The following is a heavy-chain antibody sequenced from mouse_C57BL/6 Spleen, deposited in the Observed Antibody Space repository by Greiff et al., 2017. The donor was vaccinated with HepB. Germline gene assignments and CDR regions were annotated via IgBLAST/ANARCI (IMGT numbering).Heavy chain of an antibody. D-gene: IGHD4-1*01. V-gene: IGHV1-4*01. CDR3: ARGELGRGWYVDV. J-gene: IGHJ1*03. Sequence: VQLQQSGAELARPGASVKMSCKASGYTFTSYTMHWVKQRPGQGLEWIGYINPSSGYTKYNQKFKDKVTLTADKSSSTAYMQLSSLTSEDAAVYYCARGELGRGWYVDVWGTGTTVTVSS. CDR1: GYTFTSYT. CDR2: INPSSGYT.